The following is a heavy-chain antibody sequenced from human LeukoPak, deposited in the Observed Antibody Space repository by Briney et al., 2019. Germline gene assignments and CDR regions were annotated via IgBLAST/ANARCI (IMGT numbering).Heavy chain of an antibody. J-gene: IGHJ4*02. V-gene: IGHV3-23*01. D-gene: IGHD3-22*01. CDR3: AKGSVPITMIVVVTPFDY. CDR1: VFTFSSYS. Sequence: SGGSLRLSCAASVFTFSSYSMRWVRQAPGKGQEWVSAISGSGGSTYYADSVKGRFTISRDNSKNTLYLQMNSLRAEDTAVYYCAKGSVPITMIVVVTPFDYWGQGTLVTVSS. CDR2: ISGSGGST.